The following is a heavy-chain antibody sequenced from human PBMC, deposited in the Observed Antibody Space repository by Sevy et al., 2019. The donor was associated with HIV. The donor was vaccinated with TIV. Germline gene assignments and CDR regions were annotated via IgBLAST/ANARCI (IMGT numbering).Heavy chain of an antibody. V-gene: IGHV3-30-3*01. CDR2: ISYDGSNK. D-gene: IGHD3-22*01. J-gene: IGHJ4*02. Sequence: GGSLRLSCAASGFTFSSYAMHWVRQAPGKGLEWVAVISYDGSNKYYVDSVKGRFTTSRDNSKKTLYLQMNSLRAEDTAVYYCARGSHQYDSSGYHLDYWGQGTLVTVSS. CDR1: GFTFSSYA. CDR3: ARGSHQYDSSGYHLDY.